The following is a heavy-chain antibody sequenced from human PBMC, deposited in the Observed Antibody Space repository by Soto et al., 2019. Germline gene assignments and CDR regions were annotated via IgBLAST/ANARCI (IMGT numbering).Heavy chain of an antibody. Sequence: GGSLRLSCAASGFTFSSYAMSWVRQAPGKGLEWVSAISGSGGSTYYADSVKGRFTISRDNSKNTLYLQMNSLRAEDTAVYYCAKWRSSSAYYYYYGMDVWGQGTTVTVSS. CDR1: GFTFSSYA. CDR2: ISGSGGST. V-gene: IGHV3-23*01. CDR3: AKWRSSSAYYYYYGMDV. D-gene: IGHD6-6*01. J-gene: IGHJ6*02.